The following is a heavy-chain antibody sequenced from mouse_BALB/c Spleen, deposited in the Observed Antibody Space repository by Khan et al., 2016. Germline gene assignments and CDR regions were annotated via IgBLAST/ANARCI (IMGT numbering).Heavy chain of an antibody. CDR2: IFPGNDTS. J-gene: IGHJ2*01. Sequence: QVQLQQSGAELMKPGASVKISCKATGYTFSNYWIEWVKQRPGHGLEWIGEIFPGNDTSNYIEKFKGKATFTADTSSNTAYIQLRSLTSEDSAVYYCAGGGGDPYFDYWGQGTTLTVSS. CDR3: AGGGGDPYFDY. D-gene: IGHD2-13*01. V-gene: IGHV1-9*01. CDR1: GYTFSNYW.